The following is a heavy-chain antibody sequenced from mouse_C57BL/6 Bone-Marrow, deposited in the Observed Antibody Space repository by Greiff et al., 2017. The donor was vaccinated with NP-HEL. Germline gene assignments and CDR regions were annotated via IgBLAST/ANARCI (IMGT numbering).Heavy chain of an antibody. CDR3: ARDPYYAMDY. V-gene: IGHV1-80*01. CDR1: GYAGRSDG. CDR2: IYPGDGDT. Sequence: VKLMESGAELVKPGAAGKREGKEEGYAGRSDGRKGGKKRPGKGLEWIGQIYPGDGDTNYNGKFKGKATLTADKSSSTAYMQLSSLTSEDSAVYFCARDPYYAMDYWGPGPSLTVSS. J-gene: IGHJ4*01.